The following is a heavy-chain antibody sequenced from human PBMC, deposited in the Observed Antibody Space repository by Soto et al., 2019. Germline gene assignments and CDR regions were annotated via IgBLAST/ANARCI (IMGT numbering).Heavy chain of an antibody. CDR3: AKDQYYYDSSATR. Sequence: GGSLSLSCAAAGFTFSSYAMILVRPAPGKGLEWVSAISGSGGSTYYADSVKGRFTISRDNSKNTLYLQMNSLRAEDTAVYYCAKDQYYYDSSATRWGQGTLVTVSS. V-gene: IGHV3-23*01. CDR2: ISGSGGST. CDR1: GFTFSSYA. D-gene: IGHD3-22*01. J-gene: IGHJ4*02.